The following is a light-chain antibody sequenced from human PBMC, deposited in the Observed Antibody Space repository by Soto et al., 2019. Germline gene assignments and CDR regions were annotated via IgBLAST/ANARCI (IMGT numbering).Light chain of an antibody. Sequence: EIVLTQSPATLSLSPGERATLSCRASQSVSSYLAWYQQKPGQAPRLLIYDASNRATGIPARFSGSGSGTDFTLPISRLEPEDFAVYYCQERSNSPTFGQGTKVEIK. CDR1: QSVSSY. CDR2: DAS. V-gene: IGKV3-11*01. CDR3: QERSNSPT. J-gene: IGKJ1*01.